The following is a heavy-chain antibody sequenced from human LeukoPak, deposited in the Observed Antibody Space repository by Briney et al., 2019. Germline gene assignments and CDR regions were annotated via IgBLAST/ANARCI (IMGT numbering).Heavy chain of an antibody. CDR3: ARPVSSWSSSSRY. CDR1: EFTFSSYS. V-gene: IGHV3-21*01. Sequence: GGSLRLSCAASEFTFSSYSMNWVRQAPGKGLEWVSSISSSSGYIYYADSVKGRFTISRDSAKNSLYLQMNSLRAEDTAVYYCARPVSSWSSSSRYWGQGTLVTVSS. J-gene: IGHJ4*02. CDR2: ISSSSGYI. D-gene: IGHD6-6*01.